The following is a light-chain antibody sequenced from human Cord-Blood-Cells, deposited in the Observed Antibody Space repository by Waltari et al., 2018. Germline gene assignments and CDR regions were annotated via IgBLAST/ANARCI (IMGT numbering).Light chain of an antibody. J-gene: IGLJ2*01. V-gene: IGLV3-19*01. Sequence: SSELTQDPAVSVALGQKVSSTPQGDSLRSYYASWYQQKPGQAPVLVIYGKNNRPSGIPDRFSGSSSGNTASLTITGAQAEDEADYYCNSRDSSGNHVVFGGGTKLTVL. CDR1: SLRSYY. CDR3: NSRDSSGNHVV. CDR2: GKN.